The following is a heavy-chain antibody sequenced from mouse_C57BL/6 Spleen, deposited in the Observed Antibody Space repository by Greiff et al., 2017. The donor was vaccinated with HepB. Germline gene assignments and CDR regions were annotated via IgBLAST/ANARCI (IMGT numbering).Heavy chain of an antibody. CDR2: ISYDGSN. V-gene: IGHV3-6*01. CDR3: ARGPYFDY. J-gene: IGHJ2*01. CDR1: GYSITSGYN. Sequence: EVQLQESGPGLVKPSQSLSLTCSVTGYSITSGYNWNWIRQFPGNKLEWMGYISYDGSNNYNPSLKNRISITRDTSKNQFFLKLNSVTTEDTATYYCARGPYFDYWGQGTTLTVSS.